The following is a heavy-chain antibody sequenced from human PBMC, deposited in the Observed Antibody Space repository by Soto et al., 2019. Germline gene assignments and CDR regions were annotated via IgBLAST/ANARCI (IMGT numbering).Heavy chain of an antibody. CDR1: GFTVSSNY. CDR2: IYSGGST. J-gene: IGHJ1*01. Sequence: EVQLVESGGGLIQPGGSLRLSCAASGFTVSSNYMSWVRQAPGKGLEWVSVIYSGGSTYYADSVKGRFTISRDNCKTTLYLQMNSLRAEDTAVYYCARDRVESGYPEYFQHWGQGTLVTVSS. CDR3: ARDRVESGYPEYFQH. D-gene: IGHD3-22*01. V-gene: IGHV3-53*01.